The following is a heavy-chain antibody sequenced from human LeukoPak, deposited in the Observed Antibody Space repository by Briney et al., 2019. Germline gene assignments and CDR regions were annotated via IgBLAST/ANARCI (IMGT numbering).Heavy chain of an antibody. D-gene: IGHD3-10*01. CDR3: VKDITLWFGELGYFDY. J-gene: IGHJ4*02. CDR1: GFTFSSYA. CDR2: ISSNGGST. V-gene: IGHV3-64D*06. Sequence: PGGSLRLSCSASGFTFSSYAMHWARQAPGKGLEYVSAISSNGGSTYYADSVKGRFTISRDNSKNTLYLQVSSLRAEDTAVYYCVKDITLWFGELGYFDYWGQGTLVTVSS.